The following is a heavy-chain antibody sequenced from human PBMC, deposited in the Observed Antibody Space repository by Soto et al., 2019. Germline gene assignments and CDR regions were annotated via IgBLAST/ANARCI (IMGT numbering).Heavy chain of an antibody. CDR2: IYYSGST. D-gene: IGHD6-19*01. CDR3: ASARSGWYYFDY. CDR1: GGSISNYY. Sequence: SETLSLTCTVSGGSISNYYWSWIRQPPGKGLEWIGYIYYSGSTNYNPSLKSRVTISVDTSKNQFSLKLSSVTAADTAVYYCASARSGWYYFDYWGQGTLVTVSS. J-gene: IGHJ4*02. V-gene: IGHV4-59*01.